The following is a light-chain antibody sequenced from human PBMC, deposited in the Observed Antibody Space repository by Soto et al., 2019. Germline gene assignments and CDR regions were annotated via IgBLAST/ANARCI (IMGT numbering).Light chain of an antibody. J-gene: IGLJ2*01. Sequence: QSALTQPASVSGSPGQSITISCTGTSSDVGGYNYVSWYQKHPGKAPKLMIYDVSNRPSWVSNRFSGSKSGNTASLTISGLQAEDEADYYCSSYTSSSTLVGFGGGTKLTGL. CDR2: DVS. CDR3: SSYTSSSTLVG. V-gene: IGLV2-14*01. CDR1: SSDVGGYNY.